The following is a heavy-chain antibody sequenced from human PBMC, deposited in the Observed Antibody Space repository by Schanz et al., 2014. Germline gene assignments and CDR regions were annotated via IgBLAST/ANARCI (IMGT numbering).Heavy chain of an antibody. D-gene: IGHD1-1*01. CDR2: IGVDGTTT. J-gene: IGHJ4*02. V-gene: IGHV3-23*04. CDR3: ARDRRNADLDY. CDR1: GFTFSTHA. Sequence: EVHLVESGGGLVQPGGSLRLSCAASGFTFSTHAMSWVRQAPGKGLEWVSVIGVDGTTTYYADSVKGRFTISRDNAKNSLYLEMNSLRAEDTALYYCARDRRNADLDYWGQGTLVTVSS.